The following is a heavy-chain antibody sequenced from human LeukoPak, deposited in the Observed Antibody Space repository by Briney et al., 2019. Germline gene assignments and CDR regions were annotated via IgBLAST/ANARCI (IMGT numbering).Heavy chain of an antibody. CDR3: ARGSDYDSSGYYYEFDY. D-gene: IGHD3-22*01. V-gene: IGHV1-46*01. Sequence: ASVKVSCKASGYTFTGYYMHWVRQAPGQGLEWMGIINPSGGSTSYAQKFQGRVTITADKSTSTAYMELSSLRSEDTAVYYCARGSDYDSSGYYYEFDYWGQGTLVTVSS. CDR1: GYTFTGYY. J-gene: IGHJ4*02. CDR2: INPSGGST.